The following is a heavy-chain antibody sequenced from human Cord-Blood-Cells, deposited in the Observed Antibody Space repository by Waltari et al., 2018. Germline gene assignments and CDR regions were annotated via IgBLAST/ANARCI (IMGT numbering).Heavy chain of an antibody. CDR2: INHSGST. D-gene: IGHD7-27*01. CDR1: GGSFRGYS. V-gene: IGHV4-34*01. CDR3: ARGTPANWGLLRAFDI. Sequence: QVQLQQWGAGLLKPSETLSLTCAVYGGSFRGYSWRWIRQPPGKGLEWIGEINHSGSTNYNPSLKSRVTISVDTSKNQFSLKLSSVTAADTAVYYCARGTPANWGLLRAFDIWGQGTMVTVSS. J-gene: IGHJ3*02.